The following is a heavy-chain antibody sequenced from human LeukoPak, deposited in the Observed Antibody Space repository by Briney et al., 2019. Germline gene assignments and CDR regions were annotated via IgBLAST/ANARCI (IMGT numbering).Heavy chain of an antibody. V-gene: IGHV3-23*01. CDR2: ISGSGGST. CDR3: ANGRVVVITSFDY. J-gene: IGHJ4*02. CDR1: GFTFSSYN. Sequence: PGGSLRLSCAASGFTFSSYNMNWVRQAPGKGLEWVSAISGSGGSTYYADSVKGRFTISRDNSKNTLYLQMNSLRAEDTAVYYCANGRVVVITSFDYWGQGTLVTVSS. D-gene: IGHD3-22*01.